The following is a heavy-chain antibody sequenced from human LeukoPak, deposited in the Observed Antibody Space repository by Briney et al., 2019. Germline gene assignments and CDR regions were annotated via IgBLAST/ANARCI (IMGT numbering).Heavy chain of an antibody. CDR3: ARGWGYFGSGHAFDV. J-gene: IGHJ3*01. CDR2: IFSGGDI. Sequence: GGSLRLSCAASGFTLSGNYMSWVRQAPEKGLEWVSVIFSGGDIYYADSVKDRFTISRDISKNTLYLQMNSLRAEDTAVYYCARGWGYFGSGHAFDVWGQGTMVTVSS. D-gene: IGHD3-10*01. CDR1: GFTLSGNY. V-gene: IGHV3-66*01.